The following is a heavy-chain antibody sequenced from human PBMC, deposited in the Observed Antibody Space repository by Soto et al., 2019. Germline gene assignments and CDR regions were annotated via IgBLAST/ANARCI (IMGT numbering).Heavy chain of an antibody. D-gene: IGHD3-10*01. J-gene: IGHJ3*02. V-gene: IGHV1-2*04. Sequence: QVQLVQSGAEVKKPGASVKVSCKASGYTFTGYYMHWVRQAPGQGLEWMGWINPNSGGTNYAQKFQGWVTMTRDTSLSTAYMELSMLRSDDTAVYYCAREGPPNSITMVRGVIIFGAFDIWGQGTMVTVSS. CDR1: GYTFTGYY. CDR2: INPNSGGT. CDR3: AREGPPNSITMVRGVIIFGAFDI.